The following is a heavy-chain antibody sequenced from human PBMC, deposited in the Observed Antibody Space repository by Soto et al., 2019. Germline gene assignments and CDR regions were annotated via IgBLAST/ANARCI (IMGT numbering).Heavy chain of an antibody. CDR3: ARDQVTGTLDY. CDR2: IYYSGST. D-gene: IGHD1-20*01. CDR1: GGSITNYY. V-gene: IGHV4-30-4*01. J-gene: IGHJ4*02. Sequence: PSETLSLTCTVSGGSITNYYWRWIRQPPGKGLEWIGYIYYSGSTYYNPSLKSRVTISVDTSKNQFSLKLSSVTAADTAVYYCARDQVTGTLDYWGQGTLVTVSS.